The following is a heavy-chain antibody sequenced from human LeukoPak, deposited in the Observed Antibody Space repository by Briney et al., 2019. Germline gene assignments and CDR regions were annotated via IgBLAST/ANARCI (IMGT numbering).Heavy chain of an antibody. CDR3: ARGPPGSDY. CDR1: GYTFTGYY. V-gene: IGHV1-2*06. CDR2: INPSSGGT. D-gene: IGHD3-10*01. Sequence: GASVKVSCKVSGYTFTGYYLHWVRQAPGQGLEWMGRINPSSGGTNYAQKFQGRVTMTGDTSINTAYMDLSSLRFDDTAVYYCARGPPGSDYWGQGTLVTVSS. J-gene: IGHJ4*02.